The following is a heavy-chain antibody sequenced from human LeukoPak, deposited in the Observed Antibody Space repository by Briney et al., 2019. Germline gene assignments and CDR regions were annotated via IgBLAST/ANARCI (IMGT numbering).Heavy chain of an antibody. D-gene: IGHD2-2*01. CDR3: ARDGTGYCSSTSCAQAGYYYGMDV. CDR1: GFTFSSYA. J-gene: IGHJ6*02. CDR2: ISYDGSNK. V-gene: IGHV3-30-3*01. Sequence: GRSLRLSCAASGFTFSSYAMHWVRQAPGKGLEWVAVISYDGSNKYYADTVKGRFTISRDNSKNTLYLQMNSLRAEDTAVYYCARDGTGYCSSTSCAQAGYYYGMDVWGQGTTVTVSS.